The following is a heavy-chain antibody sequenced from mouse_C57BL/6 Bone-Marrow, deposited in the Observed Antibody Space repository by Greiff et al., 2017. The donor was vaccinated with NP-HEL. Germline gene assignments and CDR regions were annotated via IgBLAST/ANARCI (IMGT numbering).Heavy chain of an antibody. J-gene: IGHJ1*03. CDR3: ARSDTTVPHWYFDV. CDR1: GYTFTDYN. D-gene: IGHD1-1*01. Sequence: EVKLVESGPELVKPGASVKMSCKASGYTFTDYNMHWVKQSHGKSLEWIGYINPNNGGTSYNQKFKGKATLTVNKSSSTAYMELRSLTSEDSAVYYCARSDTTVPHWYFDVWGTGTTVTVSS. CDR2: INPNNGGT. V-gene: IGHV1-22*01.